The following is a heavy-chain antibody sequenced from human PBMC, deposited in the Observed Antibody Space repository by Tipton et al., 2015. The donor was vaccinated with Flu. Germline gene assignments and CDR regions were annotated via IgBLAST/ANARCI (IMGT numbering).Heavy chain of an antibody. V-gene: IGHV3-23*04. CDR1: GFTFSSYA. Sequence: QLVQSGGGLVQPGRSLRLSCAASGFTFSSYAMSWVRQAPGKGLEWVSAISGSSSSTYYADSVKGRFTISRDNSKNTLYLQMNSLRAEDTAVYYCVKAQGKDGSRSHFDSWVQVTLVSVSS. J-gene: IGHJ5*01. CDR2: ISGSSSST. D-gene: IGHD5-24*01. CDR3: VKAQGKDGSRSHFDS.